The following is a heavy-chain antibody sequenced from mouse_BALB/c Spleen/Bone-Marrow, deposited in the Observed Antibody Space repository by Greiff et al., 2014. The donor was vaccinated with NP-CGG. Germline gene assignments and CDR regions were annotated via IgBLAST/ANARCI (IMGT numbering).Heavy chain of an antibody. Sequence: VQLQQPGPSLVKPSQTLSLTCSVIGDSINSGYWNWIRKFPGNKLDYMGYISYSGSTYYNPSLKSRISITRDTSKNQYYLQLNSVTTEDTATYYCAIITTAWYFDVWGAGTTVTVSS. CDR3: AIITTAWYFDV. J-gene: IGHJ1*01. D-gene: IGHD1-1*01. V-gene: IGHV3-8*02. CDR1: GDSINSGY. CDR2: ISYSGST.